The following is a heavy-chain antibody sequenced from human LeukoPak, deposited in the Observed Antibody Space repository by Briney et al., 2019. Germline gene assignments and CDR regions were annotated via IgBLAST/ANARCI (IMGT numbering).Heavy chain of an antibody. Sequence: PGGSLRLSCAASGFTFSSYAMSWVRQAPGKGLEWVAVISYDGSNKYYADSVKGRFTISRDNSKNTLYLQMNSLRAEDTAVYYCARFLRVSGDDAFDIWGQGTMVTVSS. J-gene: IGHJ3*02. D-gene: IGHD4-17*01. CDR3: ARFLRVSGDDAFDI. V-gene: IGHV3-30-3*01. CDR1: GFTFSSYA. CDR2: ISYDGSNK.